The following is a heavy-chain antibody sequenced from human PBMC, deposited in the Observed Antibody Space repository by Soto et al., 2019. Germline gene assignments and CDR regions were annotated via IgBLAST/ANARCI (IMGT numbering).Heavy chain of an antibody. V-gene: IGHV3-23*01. D-gene: IGHD2-8*01. CDR1: GFTFSSYA. Sequence: PGGSLSLSCAASGFTFSSYAMSWVRQAPGKGLEWVSAISGSGGSTYYADSVKGRFTISRDNSKNTMYLQMNSLRAEDTAVYDCAKAQIVLMGIDDWGQGTLVTVYS. CDR2: ISGSGGST. CDR3: AKAQIVLMGIDD. J-gene: IGHJ4*02.